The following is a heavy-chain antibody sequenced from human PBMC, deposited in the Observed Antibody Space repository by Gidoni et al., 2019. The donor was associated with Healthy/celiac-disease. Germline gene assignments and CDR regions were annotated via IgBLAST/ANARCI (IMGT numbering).Heavy chain of an antibody. CDR2: IYSGGST. CDR1: GFTVSSNY. J-gene: IGHJ3*02. CDR3: ARDRYYDSSGCAFDI. V-gene: IGHV3-66*02. D-gene: IGHD3-22*01. Sequence: EVQLVESGGGLVRPGGSLRLSCAASGFTVSSNYMSWVRQAPGKGLEWVSVIYSGGSTYYADSVKGRFTISRDNSKNTLYLQMNSLRAEDTAVYYCARDRYYDSSGCAFDIWGQGTMVTVSS.